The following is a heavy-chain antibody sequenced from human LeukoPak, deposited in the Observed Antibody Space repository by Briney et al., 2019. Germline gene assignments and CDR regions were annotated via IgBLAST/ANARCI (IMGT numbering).Heavy chain of an antibody. Sequence: GGSLRLSCAASGNYWMHWVRQAPGQGLVWVSHIHSDGSWTGYADSVKGRFTISKDNAKNMVYLHMNSLRVDDTAVYYCVSFYETYWGRGTLVTVSS. CDR3: VSFYETY. CDR1: GNYW. CDR2: IHSDGSWT. J-gene: IGHJ4*02. D-gene: IGHD2-2*01. V-gene: IGHV3-74*01.